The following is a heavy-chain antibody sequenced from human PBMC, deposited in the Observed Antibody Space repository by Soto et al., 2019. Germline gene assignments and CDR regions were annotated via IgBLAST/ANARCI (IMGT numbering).Heavy chain of an antibody. V-gene: IGHV1-2*02. D-gene: IGHD2-15*01. Sequence: QVQLVQSGAEVKKPGASVKVSCKASGYTFTGYYMHWVRQAPGQGLEWMGWINPNSGGTNYAQKFQGRVTMTRDTYISTAYMELSRLRSDDTAVYYCARPPFLGYCSGGSCQNWFDPWGQGTLVTVSS. CDR2: INPNSGGT. J-gene: IGHJ5*02. CDR3: ARPPFLGYCSGGSCQNWFDP. CDR1: GYTFTGYY.